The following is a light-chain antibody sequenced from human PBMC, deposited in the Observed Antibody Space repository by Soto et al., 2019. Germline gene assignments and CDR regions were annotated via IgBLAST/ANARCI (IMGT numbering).Light chain of an antibody. CDR2: DVS. CDR3: SSYTSSSTLYV. J-gene: IGLJ1*01. V-gene: IGLV2-14*01. Sequence: QSVLTQPASASGSPGQSITISCTGTSSDVGGYNYVSWYQQHPGKAPKLMIYDVSNRPSGVSHRFSGSKSGNTASLIISGLRAEDEADYYCSSYTSSSTLYVFGTGTKVTVL. CDR1: SSDVGGYNY.